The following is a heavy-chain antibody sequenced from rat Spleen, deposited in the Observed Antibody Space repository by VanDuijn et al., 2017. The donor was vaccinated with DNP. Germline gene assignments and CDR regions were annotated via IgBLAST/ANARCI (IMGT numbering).Heavy chain of an antibody. D-gene: IGHD5-1*01. V-gene: IGHV5S13*01. Sequence: EVQLVESGGGLVQPGRSLKLSCAASGFTFSNYDMAWVRQAPTKGLEWVASISTSGGSTYYRDSVKGRFTVSRDNAKNTLYLQMNSLRSEDTATYYCARGSGTYYWYFDFWGPGTMVTVSS. J-gene: IGHJ1*01. CDR2: ISTSGGST. CDR1: GFTFSNYD. CDR3: ARGSGTYYWYFDF.